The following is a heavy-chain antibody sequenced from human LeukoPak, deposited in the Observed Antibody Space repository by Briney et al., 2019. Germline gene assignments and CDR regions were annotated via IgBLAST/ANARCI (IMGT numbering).Heavy chain of an antibody. CDR3: AKSLYGGCDY. Sequence: GGSLRLSCAASGFTVSSNYMSWVRQAPGKGLEWVSGVNGNGGSTSYADSVKGRFTIFRDNSKNTVYLQMNSLRVEDTAVYYCAKSLYGGCDYWGQGTVVTVSS. D-gene: IGHD3-16*02. CDR1: GFTVSSNY. V-gene: IGHV3-23*01. CDR2: VNGNGGST. J-gene: IGHJ4*02.